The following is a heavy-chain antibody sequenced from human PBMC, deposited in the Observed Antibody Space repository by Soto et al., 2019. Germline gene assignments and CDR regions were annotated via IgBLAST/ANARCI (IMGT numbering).Heavy chain of an antibody. D-gene: IGHD6-19*01. Sequence: EVQLVQSGAEVKKPGESLRISCRGSGYSFTSYWLSWVRQMPGKGLEWMGRIDPSDSYTNYSPSFQGHVTISADKSITTAYLQWSSLKASDTAMYYCARLAMAARRGYYGMDVWGQGTTVTVSS. CDR2: IDPSDSYT. CDR1: GYSFTSYW. CDR3: ARLAMAARRGYYGMDV. J-gene: IGHJ6*02. V-gene: IGHV5-10-1*01.